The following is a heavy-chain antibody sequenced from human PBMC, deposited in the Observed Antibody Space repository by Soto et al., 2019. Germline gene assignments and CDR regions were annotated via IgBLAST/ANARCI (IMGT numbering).Heavy chain of an antibody. CDR3: AHRKSSSWWSSGAEYFQH. CDR2: IYWDDDK. J-gene: IGHJ1*01. D-gene: IGHD6-13*01. Sequence: QITLKESGPTLVKPTQTLTLTCTFSGFSLSTSGVGVGWIRQPPGKALEWLALIYWDDDKRYSPSLKSRLTLTKDTSKYQVVLTMANMDPVDTATYFCAHRKSSSWWSSGAEYFQHWGQGTLVTVSS. CDR1: GFSLSTSGVG. V-gene: IGHV2-5*02.